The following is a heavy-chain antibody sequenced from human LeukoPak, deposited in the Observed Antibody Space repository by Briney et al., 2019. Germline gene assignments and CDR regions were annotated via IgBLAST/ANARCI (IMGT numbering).Heavy chain of an antibody. D-gene: IGHD3-9*01. J-gene: IGHJ5*02. CDR2: IKAGNGDT. CDR3: ARDYDILTGYYTNWFDP. V-gene: IGHV1-3*01. CDR1: GYSFTNYV. Sequence: GASVKISCKASGYSFTNYVVHWVRQAPGQRPEWMGWIKAGNGDTKYSPNFQDRVTITRDISANTVYVELRSLRSDDTAVYYCARDYDILTGYYTNWFDPWGQGTLVTVSS.